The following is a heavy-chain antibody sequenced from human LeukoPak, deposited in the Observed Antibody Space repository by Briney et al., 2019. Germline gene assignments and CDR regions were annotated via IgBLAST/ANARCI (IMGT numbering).Heavy chain of an antibody. Sequence: AGESLKISCKGSGYSFTSYWIGWVRQMPGKGLEWMGIIYPGDSDTRYSPSFQGQVTISADKAISTAYLQWSSLKASDTAMYYCARRDIAAATTNWFDPWGQGTLVTVSS. V-gene: IGHV5-51*01. CDR3: ARRDIAAATTNWFDP. CDR2: IYPGDSDT. D-gene: IGHD6-13*01. CDR1: GYSFTSYW. J-gene: IGHJ5*02.